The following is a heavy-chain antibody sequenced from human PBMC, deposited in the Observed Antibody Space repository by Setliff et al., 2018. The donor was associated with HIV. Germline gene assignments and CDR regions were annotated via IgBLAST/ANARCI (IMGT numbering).Heavy chain of an antibody. CDR2: IRNKKNGGTT. Sequence: GGSLRLSCAASGFAFSGYSMTWVRQAPGKGLEWVARIRNKKNGGTTYYAAPVEGRFTISRDDSKNTLSLQMNSLKTEDTAIYYCTTDLGSGRFSWNNNWGQGTLVTVSS. J-gene: IGHJ4*02. V-gene: IGHV3-15*01. CDR3: TTDLGSGRFSWNNN. CDR1: GFAFSGYS. D-gene: IGHD1-26*01.